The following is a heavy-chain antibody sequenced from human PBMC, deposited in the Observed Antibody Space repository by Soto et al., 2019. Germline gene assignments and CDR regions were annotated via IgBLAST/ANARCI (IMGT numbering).Heavy chain of an antibody. Sequence: LEKPGGSLRVSCAAPGFTFRRHRIHWVRQAPGKGLEWAPRIDTDGGGTSYADPVKGRFTVSTDNAENTVYLQMNGLRVEDTAVYCCATVFDVWGQGTLVTVSS. CDR2: IDTDGGGT. CDR3: ATVFDV. J-gene: IGHJ4*02. CDR1: GFTFRRHR. D-gene: IGHD4-17*01. V-gene: IGHV3-74*01.